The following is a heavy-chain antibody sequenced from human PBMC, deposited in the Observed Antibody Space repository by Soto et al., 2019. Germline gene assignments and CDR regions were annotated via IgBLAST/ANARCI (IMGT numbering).Heavy chain of an antibody. CDR3: ARQRTTVVTQAYFDH. V-gene: IGHV4-39*01. Sequence: SETLSLTCIFSGESISSSSYYWGWIRQPPGKGLEWIGSIYYSGRTYYNPSFKSRVTISIDTSKNQFSLKLSSVTATDTAVYYCARQRTTVVTQAYFDHWGQGALVTAPQ. CDR2: IYYSGRT. D-gene: IGHD2-21*02. J-gene: IGHJ4*02. CDR1: GESISSSSYY.